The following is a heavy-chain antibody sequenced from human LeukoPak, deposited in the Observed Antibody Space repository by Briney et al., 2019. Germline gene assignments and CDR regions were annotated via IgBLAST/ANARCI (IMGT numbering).Heavy chain of an antibody. CDR1: GFTFSSYA. V-gene: IGHV3-30*04. CDR2: ISYDGSNK. Sequence: GGSLRLSCAASGFTFSSYAMHWVRQAPGKGLEWVAVISYDGSNKYYADSVKGRFTISRDNSKNTLYLQMNSLRAEDTAVYYCARAGPGSYYVFIDYWGQGTLVTVSS. J-gene: IGHJ4*02. D-gene: IGHD1-26*01. CDR3: ARAGPGSYYVFIDY.